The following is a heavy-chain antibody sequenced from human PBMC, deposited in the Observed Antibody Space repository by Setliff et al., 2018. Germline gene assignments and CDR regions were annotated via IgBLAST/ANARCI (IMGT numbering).Heavy chain of an antibody. D-gene: IGHD2-8*01. CDR3: SKLVRYCTTTACQGASGAEF. CDR2: ISAYTGNT. J-gene: IGHJ4*02. V-gene: IGHV1-18*01. Sequence: ASVKVSCKASGGTLSGYAFSWVRQGPGQGLEWMGWISAYTGNTKFAQKFQGRVTMTTDTSTSTAYLELRSLTSDDTAVYYCSKLVRYCTTTACQGASGAEFWGQGTLVTVSS. CDR1: GGTLSGYA.